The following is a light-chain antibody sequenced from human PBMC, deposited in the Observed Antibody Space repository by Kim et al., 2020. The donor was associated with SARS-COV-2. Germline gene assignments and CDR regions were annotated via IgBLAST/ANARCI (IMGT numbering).Light chain of an antibody. CDR2: SNV. CDR1: DSNSGAGYD. CDR3: QSYDTTLGGSV. V-gene: IGLV1-40*01. Sequence: QRVTIVCTGSDSNSGAGYDVHWYRQLPGSAPVLLISSNVNRPSGVPDRFSGSQSGPSASLAITGLQPEDEADYYCQSYDTTLGGSVFGGGTQLTVL. J-gene: IGLJ3*02.